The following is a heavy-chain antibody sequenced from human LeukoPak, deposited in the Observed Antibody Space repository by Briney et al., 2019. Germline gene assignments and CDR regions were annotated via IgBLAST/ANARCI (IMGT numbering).Heavy chain of an antibody. V-gene: IGHV1-24*01. CDR2: FDPEDGET. J-gene: IGHJ4*02. CDR3: ATAYCSSTSCYFDY. D-gene: IGHD2-2*01. CDR1: GYTLTELS. Sequence: ASVEVSCKVSGYTLTELSMHWVRQAPGKGLEWMGGFDPEDGETIYAQKFQGRVTMTEDTSTDTAYMELSSLRSEDTAVYYCATAYCSSTSCYFDYWGQGTLVTVSS.